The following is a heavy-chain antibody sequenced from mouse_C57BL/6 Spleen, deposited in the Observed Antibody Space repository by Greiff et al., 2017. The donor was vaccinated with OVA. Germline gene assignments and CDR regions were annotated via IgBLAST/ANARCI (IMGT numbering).Heavy chain of an antibody. V-gene: IGHV1-80*01. CDR3: ARKSLTGSFDY. J-gene: IGHJ2*01. D-gene: IGHD4-1*01. Sequence: QVQLQQSGAELVKPGASVKISCKASGYAFSSYWMNWVKQRPGKGLEWIGQIYPGDGDTNYNGKFKGKATLTADKSSSTAYMQLSSLTSEDSAVYFCARKSLTGSFDYWGQGTTLTVSS. CDR2: IYPGDGDT. CDR1: GYAFSSYW.